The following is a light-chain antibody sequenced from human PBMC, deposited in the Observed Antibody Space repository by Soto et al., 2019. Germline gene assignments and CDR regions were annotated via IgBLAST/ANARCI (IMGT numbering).Light chain of an antibody. CDR3: QQYGSSIT. V-gene: IGKV3-20*01. Sequence: EIVLTQSPGTLSLSPGERATLSCMASQSVSSSYLAWYQQKPGQAPRLLIYAASSRATGIPDRFSGSGSGTDFTLTINSLEPEDFAVYYCQQYGSSITFGQGTRLEIK. CDR1: QSVSSSY. J-gene: IGKJ5*01. CDR2: AAS.